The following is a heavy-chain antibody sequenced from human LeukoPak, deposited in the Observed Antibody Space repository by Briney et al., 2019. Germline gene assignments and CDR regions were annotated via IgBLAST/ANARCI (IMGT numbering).Heavy chain of an antibody. CDR2: IHSSGTT. V-gene: IGHV4-4*09. D-gene: IGHD3-10*01. Sequence: ASETLSLTSSVSGGSIINYYWSWIRQAPGKGLEWIGHIHSSGTTNYNPSLKSRVTISVDTSKNQFSLKLTSVTAADTAVVYCARQAYGSGSYERPFDFWGQGILVTVSS. CDR3: ARQAYGSGSYERPFDF. J-gene: IGHJ4*02. CDR1: GGSIINYY.